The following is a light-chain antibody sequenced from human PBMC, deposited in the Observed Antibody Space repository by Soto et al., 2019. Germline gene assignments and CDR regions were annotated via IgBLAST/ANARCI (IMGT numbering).Light chain of an antibody. CDR1: QSVSSN. J-gene: IGKJ1*01. CDR3: QQYNNWPAT. CDR2: GAS. V-gene: IGKV3-15*01. Sequence: IVITQSPATLSVSPGERATLSSRASQSVSSNLAWYQQKPGQAPRLLIYGASTRATGIPARFSGSGSGTEFTLTISSLQSEDFAVYYCQQYNNWPATFG.